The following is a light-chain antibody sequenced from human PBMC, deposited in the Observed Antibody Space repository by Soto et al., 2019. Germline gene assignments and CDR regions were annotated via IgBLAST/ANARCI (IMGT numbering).Light chain of an antibody. Sequence: QSALTQPPSASGSPGQSVTISCTGTSSDVGAYNYVSWYQQHAGKAPKLVIYEVTKRPSGVPDRFSGSKSANTASLTVSGLQVEDEADYYCSSFASSNTWVFGGGTKVTVL. V-gene: IGLV2-8*01. CDR3: SSFASSNTWV. CDR1: SSDVGAYNY. CDR2: EVT. J-gene: IGLJ3*02.